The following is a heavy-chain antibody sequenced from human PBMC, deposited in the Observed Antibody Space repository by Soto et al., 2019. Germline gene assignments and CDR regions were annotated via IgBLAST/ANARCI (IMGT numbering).Heavy chain of an antibody. CDR2: ISSSSSYT. CDR1: GFSFSDYY. Sequence: PGGSLRLSCVASGFSFSDYYMSWIRQAPGKGLEWVSYISSSSSYTNYADSVKGRFTISRDNAKNSLYLQMNSLRAEDTAVYYCARTGYYYYGMDVWGQGTTVTVSS. V-gene: IGHV3-11*06. J-gene: IGHJ6*02. CDR3: ARTGYYYYGMDV.